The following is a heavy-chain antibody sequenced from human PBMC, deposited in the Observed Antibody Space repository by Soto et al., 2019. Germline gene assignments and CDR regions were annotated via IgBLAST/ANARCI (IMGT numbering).Heavy chain of an antibody. Sequence: ASVKVSCKASGDTFTSYSMHWVRQAPGQRLEWMGWINAGNGNTKYSQKFQGRVTITRDTSASTAYMELSSLRSEDTAVYYCASSYYGSGNPKDYYYGMYVWGQGTTVTVSS. CDR1: GDTFTSYS. CDR2: INAGNGNT. D-gene: IGHD3-10*01. CDR3: ASSYYGSGNPKDYYYGMYV. V-gene: IGHV1-3*01. J-gene: IGHJ6*02.